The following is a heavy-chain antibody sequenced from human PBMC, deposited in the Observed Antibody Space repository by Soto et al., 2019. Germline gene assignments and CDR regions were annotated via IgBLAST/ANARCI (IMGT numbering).Heavy chain of an antibody. V-gene: IGHV1-46*01. D-gene: IGHD1-26*01. CDR1: RYTFTNFY. J-gene: IGHJ6*02. CDR3: ARSRVGRPLYG. Sequence: ASVKVSCKASRYTFTNFYIHWLRQAPGQGLEWMGIINPSGGSTTYPQKFQGRVTMTRDTSTSTVHMELITLRSEDPAVYYCARSRVGRPLYGWGPETTGTVSS. CDR2: INPSGGST.